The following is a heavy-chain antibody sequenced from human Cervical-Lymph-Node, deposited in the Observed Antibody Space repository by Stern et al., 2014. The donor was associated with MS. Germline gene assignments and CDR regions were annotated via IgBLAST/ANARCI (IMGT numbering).Heavy chain of an antibody. CDR3: ASSGVVVSGTYYYAY. V-gene: IGHV1-18*04. J-gene: IGHJ4*02. Sequence: QVQLVQSGTEVKKPGASVKVSCKASGDIFSNYGIAWVRQAPGQGLEWLAWISTFNGNTKYSQKLQGRVIVTRDTSTSTAYMELRGLTSDDTAAYFCASSGVVVSGTYYYAYWGQGTLVTVSS. CDR1: GDIFSNYG. D-gene: IGHD6-19*01. CDR2: ISTFNGNT.